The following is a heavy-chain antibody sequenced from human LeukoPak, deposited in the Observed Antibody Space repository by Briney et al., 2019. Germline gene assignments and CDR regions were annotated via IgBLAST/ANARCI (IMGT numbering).Heavy chain of an antibody. CDR1: GFTVSSNY. V-gene: IGHV3-53*01. CDR2: IYSGVDT. J-gene: IGHJ4*02. Sequence: GGSLRLSCAASGFTVSSNYISWVRQAPGKGLEWVSIIYSGVDTYYANSVKGRFTMSRDNSKNTLYLQMNSLRAEDTAVYYCAKESVDNVGSSWSPFDYWGQGTLVTVSS. D-gene: IGHD6-13*01. CDR3: AKESVDNVGSSWSPFDY.